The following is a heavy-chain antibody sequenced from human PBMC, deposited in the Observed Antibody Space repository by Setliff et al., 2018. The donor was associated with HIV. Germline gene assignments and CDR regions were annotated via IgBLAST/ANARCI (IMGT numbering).Heavy chain of an antibody. Sequence: PSETLSLTCTVSGGSIRSFFWSWIRQPPGKGLEWIGHIYTSGSTNYNPSLKSRVTMSVDTSKNQFSLNLSSVTAADTAVYYCARRRCSAASCPDNSWNWLDPWGQGTLVTVSS. J-gene: IGHJ5*02. CDR3: ARRRCSAASCPDNSWNWLDP. CDR1: GGSIRSFF. CDR2: IYTSGST. D-gene: IGHD2-15*01. V-gene: IGHV4-4*08.